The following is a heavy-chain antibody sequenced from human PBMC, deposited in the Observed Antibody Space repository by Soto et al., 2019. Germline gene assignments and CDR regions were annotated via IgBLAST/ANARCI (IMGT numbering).Heavy chain of an antibody. D-gene: IGHD4-17*01. CDR3: ARVTGATDFGEYFDY. V-gene: IGHV4-4*02. Sequence: QVQLQESGPGLVKPSGTLSLTCAVSGGSVSISNWWSWVRQSPGKGLEWIGEIYPSGSTNYNPSLKSRVHILGAKSKNHLSLKQSSVPAAATAMYYCARVTGATDFGEYFDYWGPGTLVTVSS. CDR2: IYPSGST. CDR1: GGSVSISNW. J-gene: IGHJ4*02.